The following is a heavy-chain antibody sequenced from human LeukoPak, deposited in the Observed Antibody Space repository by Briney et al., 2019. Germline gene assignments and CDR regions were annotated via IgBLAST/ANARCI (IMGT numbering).Heavy chain of an antibody. CDR1: GFTFSTYW. D-gene: IGHD2-2*01. Sequence: GGSLRLSCAASGFTFSTYWMHWVRQDPEKGLMSVSHIKGDGSVTAYADSVKGRFTISRDNAKNMLYLQMYSLRVEDTAVYYCTRGCSSTKCPADYRGQGTLVTVSA. CDR2: IKGDGSVT. V-gene: IGHV3-74*01. J-gene: IGHJ4*02. CDR3: TRGCSSTKCPADY.